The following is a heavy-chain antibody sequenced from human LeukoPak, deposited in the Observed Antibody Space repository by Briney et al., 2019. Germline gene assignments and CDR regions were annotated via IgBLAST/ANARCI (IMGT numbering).Heavy chain of an antibody. CDR3: ARDHYDSSDYFYDY. J-gene: IGHJ4*02. Sequence: GGSLRLSCAASGFTFSSYEMNWVRQAPGKGLEWVSYISSSGSTIYYADSVKGRFTISRDNAKNSLYLQMNSLRAEDTAVYYCARDHYDSSDYFYDYWGQGTLITVSS. D-gene: IGHD3-22*01. V-gene: IGHV3-48*03. CDR2: ISSSGSTI. CDR1: GFTFSSYE.